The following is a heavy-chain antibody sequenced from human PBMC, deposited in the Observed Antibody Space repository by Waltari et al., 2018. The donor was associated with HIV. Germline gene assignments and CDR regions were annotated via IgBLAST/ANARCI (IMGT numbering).Heavy chain of an antibody. CDR1: GFNFNTFW. CDR3: ARYHVSPDDYGGNPRIFDYFDL. D-gene: IGHD4-17*01. V-gene: IGHV5-51*01. J-gene: IGHJ4*02. Sequence: EVQLVQSGAEVKKPGESLKISCAASGFNFNTFWIGWVRQMPGKGLEYLGMMYPSDSETRYSPSFQGHVVISVDKSIDTAYLHWNSLEASDAAMYFCARYHVSPDDYGGNPRIFDYFDLWGQGTQVTVS. CDR2: MYPSDSET.